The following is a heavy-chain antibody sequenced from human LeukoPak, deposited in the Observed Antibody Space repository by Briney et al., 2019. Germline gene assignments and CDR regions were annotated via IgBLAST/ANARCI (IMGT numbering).Heavy chain of an antibody. CDR2: ISSSSSYI. V-gene: IGHV3-21*01. CDR3: ARSERYFDHFDN. CDR1: GFTFSSYS. J-gene: IGHJ4*02. Sequence: GGSLRLSCAASGFTFSSYSMNWVRQAPGKGLEWVSSISSSSSYIYYADSVKGRFTISRDNAKNSLYLQMNSLRAEDTAVYYCARSERYFDHFDNWGQGTLVTVSS. D-gene: IGHD3-9*01.